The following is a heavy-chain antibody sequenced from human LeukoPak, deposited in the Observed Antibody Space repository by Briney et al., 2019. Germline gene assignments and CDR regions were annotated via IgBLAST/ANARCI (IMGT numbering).Heavy chain of an antibody. CDR1: GYTFTSYY. D-gene: IGHD2-15*01. V-gene: IGHV1-46*01. J-gene: IGHJ6*02. CDR2: INPSGGST. Sequence: ASVKVSCKASGYTFTSYYMHWVRQAPGQGLEWMGIINPSGGSTSYAQKFQGRVTMTRDTSTSTVYMELSSLRSEDTAVYYCAREIVVVVAATAYYYGMDVGGQGTTVTVSS. CDR3: AREIVVVVAATAYYYGMDV.